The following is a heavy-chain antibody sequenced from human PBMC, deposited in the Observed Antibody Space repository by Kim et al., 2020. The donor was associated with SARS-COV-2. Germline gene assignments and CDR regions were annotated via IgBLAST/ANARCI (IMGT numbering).Heavy chain of an antibody. D-gene: IGHD6-19*01. CDR3: ARRLAGAGTHYFDC. Sequence: DSVKDRSTITRANSKNTLYLQMNNLRAGDTAVYFCARRLAGAGTHYFDCWGQGTLVTVSS. J-gene: IGHJ4*02. V-gene: IGHV3-23*01.